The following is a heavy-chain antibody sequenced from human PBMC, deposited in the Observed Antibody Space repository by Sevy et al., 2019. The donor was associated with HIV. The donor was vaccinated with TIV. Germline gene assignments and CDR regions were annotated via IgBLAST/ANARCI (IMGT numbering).Heavy chain of an antibody. V-gene: IGHV4-39*01. CDR1: DVSISSGTNY. CDR3: ARQRGGWYEYDASDV. J-gene: IGHJ3*01. CDR2: IYSSGST. D-gene: IGHD6-19*01. Sequence: SETLSLTCTVSDVSISSGTNYWGWIRQPPGKGLERIGSIYSSGSTYYNPSLKSRVTISADRSMNQFSLKLGSVTVADTAVYYCARQRGGWYEYDASDVWGQGTMVTVSS.